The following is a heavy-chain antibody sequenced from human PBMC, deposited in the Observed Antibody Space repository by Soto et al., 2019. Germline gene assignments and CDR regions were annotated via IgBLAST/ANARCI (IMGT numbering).Heavy chain of an antibody. D-gene: IGHD3-22*01. Sequence: QVQLVQSGAKVKKPGSSVKVSCKASGGTFSSYAISWVRQAPGQGLEWMGGIIPIFGTANYAQKFQGRVTITADESTSTAYMELSSLRSEDTAVYYCARDLSYYDSSGYYFDPWGQGTLVTVSS. V-gene: IGHV1-69*01. CDR2: IIPIFGTA. CDR3: ARDLSYYDSSGYYFDP. J-gene: IGHJ5*02. CDR1: GGTFSSYA.